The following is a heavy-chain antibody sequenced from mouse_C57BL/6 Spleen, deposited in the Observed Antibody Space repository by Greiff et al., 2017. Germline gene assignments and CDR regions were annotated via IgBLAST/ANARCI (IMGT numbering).Heavy chain of an antibody. V-gene: IGHV1-64*01. CDR1: GYTFTSYW. D-gene: IGHD4-1*01. CDR2: IHPNSGST. J-gene: IGHJ4*01. Sequence: QVQLQQPGAELVKPGASVKLSCKASGYTFTSYWMHWVKQRPGQGLEWIGMIHPNSGSTNYNEKFKSKATLTVDKSSSTAYMQLSSLTSEDSAVYYCAELGRDYYTMDYWGQGTSVTVSS. CDR3: AELGRDYYTMDY.